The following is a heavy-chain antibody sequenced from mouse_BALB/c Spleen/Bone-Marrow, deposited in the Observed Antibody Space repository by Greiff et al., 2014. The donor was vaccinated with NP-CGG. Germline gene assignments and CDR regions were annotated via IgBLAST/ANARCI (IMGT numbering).Heavy chain of an antibody. D-gene: IGHD4-1*01. CDR2: IWGAGIT. J-gene: IGHJ2*01. Sequence: LQESGPGLVAPSQSLSITCTVSGFPLTDYGVSWIRQPPGKGLEWLGVIWGAGITYYNSALKSRLSISKDNSKSQVFLKMNSLQTDDTAMYYCAKLTWDEGDYWGQGTTLTVSS. V-gene: IGHV2-6-5*01. CDR3: AKLTWDEGDY. CDR1: GFPLTDYG.